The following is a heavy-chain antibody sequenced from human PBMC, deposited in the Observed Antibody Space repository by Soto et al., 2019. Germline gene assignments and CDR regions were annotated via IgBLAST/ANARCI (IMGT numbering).Heavy chain of an antibody. V-gene: IGHV4-59*01. Sequence: QVQLQESGPGLVKPSETLSLTCTVSGGSLSSYYWTWIRQSPGKGLEWIGYVYFSGNTNYNPSLKRRGTISMDTSKNQFSLRLASVTAADTAFYYCGSVRPSGYVLSWGQGTLVTVSS. CDR3: GSVRPSGYVLS. CDR2: VYFSGNT. J-gene: IGHJ5*02. D-gene: IGHD6-25*01. CDR1: GGSLSSYY.